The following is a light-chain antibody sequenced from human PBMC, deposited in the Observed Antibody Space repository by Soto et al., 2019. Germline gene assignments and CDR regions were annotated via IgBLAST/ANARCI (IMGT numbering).Light chain of an antibody. CDR3: QQYNNLPPPLT. CDR2: GAS. CDR1: QSVSSN. V-gene: IGKV3-15*01. Sequence: EIVMTQSPAPLSVSPGERATLSCRASQSVSSNLAWYQQKPGQAPRLLIYGASTRATGIPARFSGSGSGTEVTLTISSLQSEDFAVYYCQQYNNLPPPLTFGGGTKVEIK. J-gene: IGKJ4*01.